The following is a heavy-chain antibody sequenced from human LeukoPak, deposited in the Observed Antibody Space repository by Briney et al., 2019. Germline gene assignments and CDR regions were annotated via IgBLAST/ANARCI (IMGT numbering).Heavy chain of an antibody. CDR2: INHSGST. Sequence: SETLSLTCAVYGGSFRGYYWSCIRQPPGKGLEWIGEINHSGSTNYNRSLKSRVTISVDTSKNQFSLKLSSVTAADTAVYYGARSSWTQIFDYWGQGTLVTVSS. V-gene: IGHV4-34*01. CDR3: ARSSWTQIFDY. J-gene: IGHJ4*02. D-gene: IGHD6-13*01. CDR1: GGSFRGYY.